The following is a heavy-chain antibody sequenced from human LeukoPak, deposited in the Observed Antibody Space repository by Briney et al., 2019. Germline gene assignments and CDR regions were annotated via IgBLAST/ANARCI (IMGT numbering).Heavy chain of an antibody. V-gene: IGHV4-59*12. Sequence: SETLSLTCSVSGGSISDYYWSWIRQPPGKGLEWIGYMYYRGSTNYNPSLKSRVTISVDTSKNQFSLKLSSVTAADTAVYYCAILSGYSDAFDIWGQGTMVTVSS. CDR3: AILSGYSDAFDI. D-gene: IGHD3-3*01. J-gene: IGHJ3*02. CDR1: GGSISDYY. CDR2: MYYRGST.